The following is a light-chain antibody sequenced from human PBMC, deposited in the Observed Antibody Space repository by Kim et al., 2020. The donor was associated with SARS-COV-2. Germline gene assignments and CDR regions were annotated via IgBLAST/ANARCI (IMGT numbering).Light chain of an antibody. CDR3: QAWVSGSIHQV. CDR2: YDT. J-gene: IGLJ3*02. Sequence: SYELTQPPSVSVAPGKTPRFTCGGDNIGGKSVHWYHQKPAQPPMLVIYYDTDRPSGTPERFSGSNPGNTATRTIRRVEAGEEADYYCQAWVSGSIHQVFG. V-gene: IGLV3-21*04. CDR1: NIGGKS.